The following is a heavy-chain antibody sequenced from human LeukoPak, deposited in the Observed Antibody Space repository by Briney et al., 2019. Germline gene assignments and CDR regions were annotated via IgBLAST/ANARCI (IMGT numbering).Heavy chain of an antibody. CDR3: AKAHDYGDYAGFDY. CDR2: INSDGSST. J-gene: IGHJ4*02. Sequence: GGSLRLSCAASGFTFSRYWMHWVRQAPGKGLVWVSRINSDGSSTSYADSVKGRFTISRDSAKTPLHLQINNLRAEDTALYYCAKAHDYGDYAGFDYWGQGTLVSVSS. D-gene: IGHD4-17*01. CDR1: GFTFSRYW. V-gene: IGHV3-74*01.